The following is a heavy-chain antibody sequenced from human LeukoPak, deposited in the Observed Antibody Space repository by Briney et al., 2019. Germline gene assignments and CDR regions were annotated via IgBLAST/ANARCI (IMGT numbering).Heavy chain of an antibody. Sequence: ASVTVSCKASGYTFTSYYMHWVRQAPGQGLEWMGIINPSGGSTSYAQKFQGRVTMTRDTSTSTVYMELSSLRSEDTAVYYCARGNDLLIAVAEYGMDVWGQGTTVTVSS. V-gene: IGHV1-46*01. CDR3: ARGNDLLIAVAEYGMDV. D-gene: IGHD6-19*01. CDR2: INPSGGST. J-gene: IGHJ6*02. CDR1: GYTFTSYY.